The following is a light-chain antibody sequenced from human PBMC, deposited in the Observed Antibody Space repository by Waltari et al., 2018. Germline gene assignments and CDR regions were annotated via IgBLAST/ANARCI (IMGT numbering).Light chain of an antibody. CDR1: RSDIGVYNY. CDR3: SSYRSTISVV. Sequence: QSALTQPASVSGSPGQSITISCTGTRSDIGVYNYVSWYQQHPGKAPKPALFDVPKRPSWVSARFPGSKSGNTASLTISALPAEDEGDYYCSSYRSTISVVFGGGTKVTVL. CDR2: DVP. V-gene: IGLV2-14*03. J-gene: IGLJ2*01.